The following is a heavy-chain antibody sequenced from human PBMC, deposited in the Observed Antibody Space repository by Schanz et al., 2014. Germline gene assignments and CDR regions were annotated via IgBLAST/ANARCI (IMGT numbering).Heavy chain of an antibody. CDR3: ARPRFDYGEVDY. Sequence: QVQLVESGGGVVQPGRSLRLSCAASGFTFSSYGMHWVRQAPGKGLEWVAVISYDGRNKYYADSVKGRFTVSRDNARNSLYLHMNTLGAEDTAVYYCARPRFDYGEVDYWGQGTLVTVSS. D-gene: IGHD4-17*01. V-gene: IGHV3-30*19. J-gene: IGHJ4*02. CDR2: ISYDGRNK. CDR1: GFTFSSYG.